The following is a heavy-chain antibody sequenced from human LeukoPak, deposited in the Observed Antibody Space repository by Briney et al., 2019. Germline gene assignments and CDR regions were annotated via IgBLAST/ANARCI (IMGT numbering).Heavy chain of an antibody. J-gene: IGHJ4*02. CDR1: GGSISSYY. D-gene: IGHD6-13*01. CDR3: ARVGIAATPGGFDY. Sequence: SETLSLTCTVPGGSISSYYWSWIRQPAGKGLEWIGRIYTSGSTNYNPSLKSRVTMSVDTSKNQFSLKLSSVTAADTAVYYCARVGIAATPGGFDYWGQGTLVTVSS. V-gene: IGHV4-4*07. CDR2: IYTSGST.